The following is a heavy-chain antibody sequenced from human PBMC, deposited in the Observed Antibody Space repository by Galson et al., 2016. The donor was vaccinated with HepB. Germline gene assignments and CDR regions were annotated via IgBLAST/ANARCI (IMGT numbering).Heavy chain of an antibody. CDR3: ARDTPYDSSGWDYAPHLFDY. D-gene: IGHD3-22*01. CDR2: IYYSGST. Sequence: SETLSLTCTVSGGSISLSYWSWIRQPPGKGLEWIGYIYYSGSTNYKSSLKSRVTISVDTSKNQFPLKLSSVTAADTAVYYCARDTPYDSSGWDYAPHLFDYWGQGTLVTVSS. V-gene: IGHV4-59*01. CDR1: GGSISLSY. J-gene: IGHJ4*02.